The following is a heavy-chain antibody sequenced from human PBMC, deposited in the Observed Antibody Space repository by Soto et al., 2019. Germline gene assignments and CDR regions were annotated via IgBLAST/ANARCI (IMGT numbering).Heavy chain of an antibody. D-gene: IGHD5-12*01. J-gene: IGHJ6*02. CDR2: INPNSGGT. CDR1: GYTFTGYY. Sequence: ASVKVSCKASGYTFTGYYMHWVRQAPGQGLEWMGWINPNSGGTNYAQKFQGRVTMTRDESTSTAYMELSSLRSEDTAVYYCARSGGGYYYGMDVWGQGTTVTVSS. CDR3: ARSGGGYYYGMDV. V-gene: IGHV1-2*02.